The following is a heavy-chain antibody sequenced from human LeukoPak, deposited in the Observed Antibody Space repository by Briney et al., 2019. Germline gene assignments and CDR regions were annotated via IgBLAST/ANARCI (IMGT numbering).Heavy chain of an antibody. Sequence: PGGSLRLSCAASGFTFSNSWMHWVCQAPEKGLEWVADIKCDGSEKCYVDSVKGRLTVSRDNAKNSLYRQVNSLRAEDMTVYYCVRGVGSSTSCYVRAFDIWGQGTMVTVSS. V-gene: IGHV3-52*01. CDR1: GFTFSNSW. CDR3: VRGVGSSTSCYVRAFDI. CDR2: IKCDGSEK. J-gene: IGHJ3*02. D-gene: IGHD2-2*01.